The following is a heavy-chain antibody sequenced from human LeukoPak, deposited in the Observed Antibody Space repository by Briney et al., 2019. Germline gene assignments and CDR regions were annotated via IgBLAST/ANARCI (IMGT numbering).Heavy chain of an antibody. Sequence: GGSLRLSCAASGFTFSSYAVSWVRQAPGKGLEWVSAISNSGDSTYNADSVKDRFTISRDNSKNTLYLQMNSLRAEDTAVYYCAKDFISTYWGQGTLVTVSS. CDR3: AKDFISTY. V-gene: IGHV3-23*01. CDR1: GFTFSSYA. CDR2: ISNSGDST. J-gene: IGHJ4*02. D-gene: IGHD2/OR15-2a*01.